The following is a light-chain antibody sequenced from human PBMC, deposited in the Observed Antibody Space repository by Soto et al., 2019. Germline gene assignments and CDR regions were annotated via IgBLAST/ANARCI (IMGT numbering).Light chain of an antibody. V-gene: IGLV2-11*01. CDR3: CSFAGSYTFEV. Sequence: QSALTQPRSVSGSPGHSVTISCTGTSSDVGNYNYVSLYQQHPGKAPKLMIYDVSKLHSGVPDRFSGSKSGNTASLTISGLQPEDEADYYCCSFAGSYTFEVFGTGTKLTVL. CDR2: DVS. J-gene: IGLJ1*01. CDR1: SSDVGNYNY.